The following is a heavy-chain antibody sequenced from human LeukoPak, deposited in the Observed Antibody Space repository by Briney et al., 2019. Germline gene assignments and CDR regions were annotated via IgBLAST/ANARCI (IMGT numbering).Heavy chain of an antibody. CDR1: GFTFSSYS. Sequence: PGGSLRLSCAASGFTFSSYSMNWVRQAPGKGLEWVSSISSSSSYIYYADSVKGRFTISRDNAKNSLYLQMNSLRAEDTAVYYCARDPTSIAALPLIESYWGQGTLVTVSS. D-gene: IGHD6-6*01. CDR2: ISSSSSYI. CDR3: ARDPTSIAALPLIESY. V-gene: IGHV3-21*01. J-gene: IGHJ4*02.